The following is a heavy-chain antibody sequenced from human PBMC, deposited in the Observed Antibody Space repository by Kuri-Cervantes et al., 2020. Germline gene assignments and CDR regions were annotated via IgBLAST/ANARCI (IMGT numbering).Heavy chain of an antibody. CDR1: GGTFSSYA. CDR2: IIPIFGTA. CDR3: ARVESLSRFDP. V-gene: IGHV1-69*05. Sequence: SVKVSCKASGGTFSSYAIGWVRQAPGQGLEWMGGIIPIFGTANYAQKIQGRVTMTRDTSTSTVYMELSSLRSEDTAVYYCARVESLSRFDPWGQGTLVTVSS. J-gene: IGHJ5*02.